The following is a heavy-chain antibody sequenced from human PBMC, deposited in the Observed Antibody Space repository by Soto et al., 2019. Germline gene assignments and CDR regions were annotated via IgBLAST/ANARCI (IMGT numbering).Heavy chain of an antibody. V-gene: IGHV4-59*01. J-gene: IGHJ2*01. CDR2: ISNTGTT. CDR1: GGSISSGY. CDR3: ARGTRSNSGYEPDWYVDL. D-gene: IGHD5-12*01. Sequence: QVQLQESGPGLLKPSETLSLTCTVSGGSISSGYWSWLRQSPGEGLEWIGHISNTGTTNYSPSLKSRVFMSVDTSKTQISLKVSSVNAADTAVYYCARGTRSNSGYEPDWYVDLWGRGTLVTVSS.